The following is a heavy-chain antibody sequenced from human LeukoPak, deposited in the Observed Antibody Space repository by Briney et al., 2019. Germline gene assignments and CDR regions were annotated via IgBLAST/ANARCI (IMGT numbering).Heavy chain of an antibody. CDR2: INPSGGST. Sequence: ASVKVSCKASGYTFTGYYMHWVRPAPGQGLEWMGIINPSGGSTSYAQKFQGRVTMTRDTSTSTVYMELSSLRSEDTAVYYCARDLYYYDSSGSRLLGYWGQGTLVTVSS. J-gene: IGHJ4*02. CDR3: ARDLYYYDSSGSRLLGY. D-gene: IGHD3-22*01. V-gene: IGHV1-46*01. CDR1: GYTFTGYY.